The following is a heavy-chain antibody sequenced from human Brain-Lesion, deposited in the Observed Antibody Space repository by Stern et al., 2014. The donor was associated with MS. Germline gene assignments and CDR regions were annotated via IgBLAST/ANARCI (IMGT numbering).Heavy chain of an antibody. Sequence: VQLEESGRGVVQPGRPLRLSCAASGFSFSSCGMHWVSKAQGTGMEREALISYDGSKDYADSVKGRFAISRDNSKNTLYLQMNSLRAEDTAVYYCAKDRQYLTFFFDFWGQGSLVTVSS. CDR2: ISYDGSK. J-gene: IGHJ4*02. CDR3: AKDRQYLTFFFDF. D-gene: IGHD2/OR15-2a*01. V-gene: IGHV3-30*18. CDR1: GFSFSSCG.